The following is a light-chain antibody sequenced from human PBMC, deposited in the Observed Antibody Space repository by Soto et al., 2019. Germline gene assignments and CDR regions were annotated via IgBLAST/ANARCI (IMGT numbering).Light chain of an antibody. V-gene: IGKV1-5*03. CDR1: QSIGSG. J-gene: IGKJ2*01. Sequence: DIQMTQSPSTLSSSVGDGVTITCRVSQSIGSGLAWYQQRPGKAPKLLIYKATNLQEGVPSRFSGSGSGTDFSLTISSLQPVDSATYYCQQYNEFQYTFGQGTKLEI. CDR2: KAT. CDR3: QQYNEFQYT.